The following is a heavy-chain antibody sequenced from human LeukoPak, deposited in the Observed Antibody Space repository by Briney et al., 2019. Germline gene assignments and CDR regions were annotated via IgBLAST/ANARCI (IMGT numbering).Heavy chain of an antibody. Sequence: SETLSLTCTVSGVSISSSNSYWGWIRQPPGKGLEWIGSIYYSGSTYYNASLKSQVSISIDTSKNRFSLKLTSVTAADTAVYYCARQTGSGLFILPGGQGTLVTVSS. V-gene: IGHV4-39*01. J-gene: IGHJ4*02. CDR3: ARQTGSGLFILP. D-gene: IGHD3/OR15-3a*01. CDR2: IYYSGST. CDR1: GVSISSSNSY.